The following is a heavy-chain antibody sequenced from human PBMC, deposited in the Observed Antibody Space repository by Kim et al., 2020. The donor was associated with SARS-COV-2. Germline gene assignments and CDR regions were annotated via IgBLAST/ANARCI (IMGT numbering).Heavy chain of an antibody. CDR2: IYYSGST. V-gene: IGHV4-61*01. Sequence: SETLSLTCTVSGGSVSSGSYYWSWIRQPPGKGLEWIGYIYYSGSTNYNPSLKSRVTISVDTSKNQFSLKLSSVTAADTAVYYCARDEIAARRHNGFDPWG. D-gene: IGHD6-6*01. CDR1: GGSVSSGSYY. CDR3: ARDEIAARRHNGFDP. J-gene: IGHJ5*02.